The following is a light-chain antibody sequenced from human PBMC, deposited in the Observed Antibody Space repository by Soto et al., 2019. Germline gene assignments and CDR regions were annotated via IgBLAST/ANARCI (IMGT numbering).Light chain of an antibody. Sequence: ELVMTQSPATLSVSPGERATLSCRASQSVSSNLAWYQQKPGQAPRLIIYGASTRATGIPARFSGSGSGTEFILTISSLQSEDFAVYYCQQYNNWPPMYTFGQGTKLEIK. V-gene: IGKV3-15*01. CDR3: QQYNNWPPMYT. CDR1: QSVSSN. CDR2: GAS. J-gene: IGKJ2*01.